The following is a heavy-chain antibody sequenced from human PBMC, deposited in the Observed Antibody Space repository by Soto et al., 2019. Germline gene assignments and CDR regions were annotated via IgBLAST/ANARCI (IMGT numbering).Heavy chain of an antibody. Sequence: ASVKVSCKASGYTFTSYDIHWVRQATGQGLEWMGWMNPNSGNTGYAQKFQGRVTTTRNTSISTAYMELSSLRSEDTAVYYCTRGHSNIFWERSSWDPFDYWGQGTLVTVSS. J-gene: IGHJ4*02. D-gene: IGHD6-13*01. CDR3: TRGHSNIFWERSSWDPFDY. CDR2: MNPNSGNT. CDR1: GYTFTSYD. V-gene: IGHV1-8*01.